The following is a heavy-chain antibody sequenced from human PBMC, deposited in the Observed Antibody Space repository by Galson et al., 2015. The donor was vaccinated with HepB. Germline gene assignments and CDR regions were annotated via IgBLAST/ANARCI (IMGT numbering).Heavy chain of an antibody. V-gene: IGHV3-30*04. D-gene: IGHD3-22*01. J-gene: IGHJ4*02. CDR2: ISYDGSNK. Sequence: SLRLSCAASGFTFSSYAMHWVRQAPGEGLEWVAVISYDGSNKYYADSVKGRFTISRDNSKNTLYLQMNSLRAEDTAVYYCARNYYYDSSGYLGPFDYWGQGTLVTVSS. CDR3: ARNYYYDSSGYLGPFDY. CDR1: GFTFSSYA.